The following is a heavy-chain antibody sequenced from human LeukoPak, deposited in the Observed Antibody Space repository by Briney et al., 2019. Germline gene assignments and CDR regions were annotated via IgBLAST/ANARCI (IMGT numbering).Heavy chain of an antibody. V-gene: IGHV4-38-2*01. J-gene: IGHJ4*02. Sequence: PSETLSLTCAVSDYSISSGYYWGWIRQPPGKGLEWIGTIYHTGSPYYNPSLKSRVTISVDTSKNQFSLKLSSVTAADTAVYYCARLALIGLDYWGQGTLVTVSS. CDR3: ARLALIGLDY. CDR2: IYHTGSP. CDR1: DYSISSGYY. D-gene: IGHD3-16*02.